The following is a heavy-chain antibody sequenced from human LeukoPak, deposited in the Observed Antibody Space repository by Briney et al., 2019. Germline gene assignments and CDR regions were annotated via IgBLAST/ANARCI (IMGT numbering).Heavy chain of an antibody. Sequence: GGSLRLSCAASGFIFRNFGMHWVRQAPGKGLEWVAVIWYDGSNKYYADSVKGRFTTSRDNSKNMLFLQMNSPRAEDTAVYYCARDRSGLHYFDYWGQGTLVTVSS. D-gene: IGHD5-12*01. CDR2: IWYDGSNK. J-gene: IGHJ4*02. CDR3: ARDRSGLHYFDY. CDR1: GFIFRNFG. V-gene: IGHV3-33*01.